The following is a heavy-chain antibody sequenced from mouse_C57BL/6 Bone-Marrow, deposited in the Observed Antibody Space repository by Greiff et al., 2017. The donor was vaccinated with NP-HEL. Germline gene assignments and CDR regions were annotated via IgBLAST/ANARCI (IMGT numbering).Heavy chain of an antibody. CDR1: GYTFTSYW. D-gene: IGHD1-1*02. CDR3: AMGRGSYWWYFDV. V-gene: IGHV1-74*01. Sequence: QVQLQQPGAELVKPGASVKVSCKASGYTFTSYWMHWVKQRPGQGLEWIGRIHPSDSDTNYNQKFKGKATLTVDKSSSTAYMQLSSLTSEDSAVYYCAMGRGSYWWYFDVWGTGTTVTVSS. J-gene: IGHJ1*03. CDR2: IHPSDSDT.